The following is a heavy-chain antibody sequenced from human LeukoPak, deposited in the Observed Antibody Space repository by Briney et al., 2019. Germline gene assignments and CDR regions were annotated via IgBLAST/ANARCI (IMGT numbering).Heavy chain of an antibody. V-gene: IGHV1-69*01. J-gene: IGHJ4*02. Sequence: TVKVSCKASGGTFSSYAISWVRQAPGQGLEWMGGIIPIFGTANYAQKFQGRVTITADESTSTAYMELSSLRSEDTAVYYCARGRQHIVVVTAFDYWGQGTLVTVSS. CDR1: GGTFSSYA. CDR3: ARGRQHIVVVTAFDY. D-gene: IGHD2-21*02. CDR2: IIPIFGTA.